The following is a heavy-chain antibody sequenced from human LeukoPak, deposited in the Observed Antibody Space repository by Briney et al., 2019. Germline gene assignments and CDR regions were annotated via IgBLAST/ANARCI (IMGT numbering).Heavy chain of an antibody. V-gene: IGHV3-49*04. J-gene: IGHJ4*02. D-gene: IGHD1-14*01. CDR2: IRSKAYGGTT. CDR1: GFTFSSYS. Sequence: GGSLRLSCAASGFTFSSYSMNWVRQAPGKGLEWVGFIRSKAYGGTTEYAASVKGRFTISRDDSKSIAYLQMNSLKTEDTAVYYCTRWYFDYWGQGTLVTVSS. CDR3: TRWYFDY.